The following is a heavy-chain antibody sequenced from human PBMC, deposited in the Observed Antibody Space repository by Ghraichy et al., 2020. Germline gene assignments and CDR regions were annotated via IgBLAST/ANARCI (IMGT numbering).Heavy chain of an antibody. CDR2: ICYRGST. V-gene: IGHV4-39*01. Sequence: SETLSLTCTVSGGSISSNSYYWGWIRQPPGKGLEWIGSICYRGSTYYNPSLKSRVTISVDTSKNQFSLKLSSVTAADTALYYCARLPSIIDSGYYDGSYFDYWGQGTLVTVSS. D-gene: IGHD3-22*01. CDR1: GGSISSNSYY. J-gene: IGHJ4*02. CDR3: ARLPSIIDSGYYDGSYFDY.